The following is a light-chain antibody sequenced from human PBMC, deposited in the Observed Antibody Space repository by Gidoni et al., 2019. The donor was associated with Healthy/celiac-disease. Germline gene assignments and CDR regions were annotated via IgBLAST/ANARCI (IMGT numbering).Light chain of an antibody. CDR3: QQRSNWPFALT. J-gene: IGKJ4*01. CDR1: HSVSSY. Sequence: IVLTQSPATLSLSPGERATLSCRASHSVSSYLPWYQQKPGQAPRLLIYAASNRAPGIPARFSGSGSGTDFTLTISSLEPEDFAVYYCQQRSNWPFALTFXGXTKVEIK. CDR2: AAS. V-gene: IGKV3-11*01.